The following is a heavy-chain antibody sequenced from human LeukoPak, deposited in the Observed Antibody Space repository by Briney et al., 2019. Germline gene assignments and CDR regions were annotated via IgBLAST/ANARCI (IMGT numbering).Heavy chain of an antibody. D-gene: IGHD1-7*01. V-gene: IGHV3-7*01. CDR2: IKQDGSEK. CDR1: GFIFSSSW. Sequence: QPGGSLRLSCVASGFIFSSSWMSWVRLAPGKGLEWVANIKQDGSEKDYADSVKGRFTISRDNAKNSLYLQMNSLRAEDTAVYYCASMFNWNYGKDYWGQGTLVTVSS. CDR3: ASMFNWNYGKDY. J-gene: IGHJ4*02.